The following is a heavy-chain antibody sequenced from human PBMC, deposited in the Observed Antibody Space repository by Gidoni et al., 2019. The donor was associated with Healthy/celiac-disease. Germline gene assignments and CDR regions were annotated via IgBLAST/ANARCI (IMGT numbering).Heavy chain of an antibody. D-gene: IGHD1-1*01. CDR2: INPSGGVT. Sequence: QVQLVQSGAQVKTPGASVQVSCTASGYPVTRSSIHWVRQAPGQRLEWMGIINPSGGVTSYAQKFQGRVTMTRDTSTSTVYMELSSLRSEDTAVYYCARFKIPLNDLLERDRWALDIWGQGTMVTVSS. V-gene: IGHV1-46*01. CDR3: ARFKIPLNDLLERDRWALDI. CDR1: GYPVTRSS. J-gene: IGHJ3*02.